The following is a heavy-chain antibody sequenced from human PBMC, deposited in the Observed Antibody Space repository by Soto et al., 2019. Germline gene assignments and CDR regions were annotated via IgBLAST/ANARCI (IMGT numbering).Heavy chain of an antibody. D-gene: IGHD2-2*01. V-gene: IGHV1-3*01. CDR2: INAGNGNT. J-gene: IGHJ6*03. CDR1: GYTFTSYA. CDR3: ARGWGCNPDGSSTSCYAYYYYYMDV. Sequence: ASVKVSCKASGYTFTSYAMHWVRQAPGQRLEWMGWINAGNGNTKYSQKFQGRVTITRDTSASTAYMELGSLRSEDTAVYYCARGWGCNPDGSSTSCYAYYYYYMDVWGKGTTVTVSS.